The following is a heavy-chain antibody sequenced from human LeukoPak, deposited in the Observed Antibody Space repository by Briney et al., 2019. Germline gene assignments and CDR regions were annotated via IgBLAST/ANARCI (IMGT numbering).Heavy chain of an antibody. Sequence: GRPLRLSCEASGFTFSTCGMHWVRQAPGKGLEWLTLISSDGNNQYYADSVKGRFTISRDNPKNTLYLQMNSLRAEDTAVYYCAKYKSGNYYGMDVWGKGTTVTVSS. J-gene: IGHJ6*04. CDR2: ISSDGNNQ. CDR3: AKYKSGNYYGMDV. D-gene: IGHD3-10*01. CDR1: GFTFSTCG. V-gene: IGHV3-30*18.